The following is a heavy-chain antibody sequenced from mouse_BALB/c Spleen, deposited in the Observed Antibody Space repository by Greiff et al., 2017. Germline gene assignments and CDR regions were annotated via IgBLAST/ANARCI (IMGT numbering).Heavy chain of an antibody. CDR3: TRVSGTRAMDY. J-gene: IGHJ4*01. Sequence: EVKVEESGGGLVKPGGSLKLSCAASGFTFSSYTMSWVRQTPEKRLEWVATISSGGSYTYYPDSVKGRFTISRDNAKNTLYLQMSSLKSEDTAMYYCTRVSGTRAMDYWGQGTSVTVSS. CDR1: GFTFSSYT. CDR2: ISSGGSYT. V-gene: IGHV5-6-4*01. D-gene: IGHD4-1*01.